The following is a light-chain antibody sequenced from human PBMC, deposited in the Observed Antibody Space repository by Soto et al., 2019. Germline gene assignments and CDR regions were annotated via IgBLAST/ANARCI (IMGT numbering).Light chain of an antibody. CDR2: GAS. CDR3: QQYGSSRT. J-gene: IGKJ2*02. V-gene: IGKV3-20*01. Sequence: EIVLTQSPGTLSFSPGERATLSCRARQSFSSSYLAWSQQKPGQAPRRLIYGASSRATGIPGRFSGSGSGTDVTLTSSRLEPEEFAVYYWQQYGSSRTFGQGTKLEIK. CDR1: QSFSSSY.